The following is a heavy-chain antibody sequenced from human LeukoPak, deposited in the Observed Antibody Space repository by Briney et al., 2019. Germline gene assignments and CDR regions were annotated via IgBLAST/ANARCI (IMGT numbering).Heavy chain of an antibody. CDR3: ALPDSSGHDRSDY. D-gene: IGHD6-19*01. J-gene: IGHJ4*02. V-gene: IGHV3-23*01. CDR2: ISGSGGST. Sequence: GGSLRLSCAASGFTFSSYAMSWVRQAPGKGLEWVSAISGSGGSTYYADSVKGRFTISRDNSKNTLYLQMNSLRAEDTAVYYCALPDSSGHDRSDYWGQGTLVTVSS. CDR1: GFTFSSYA.